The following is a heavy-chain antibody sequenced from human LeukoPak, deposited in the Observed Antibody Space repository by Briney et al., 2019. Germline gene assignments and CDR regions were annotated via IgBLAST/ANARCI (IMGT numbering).Heavy chain of an antibody. Sequence: KPGGSLRLSCAASGFTFSSYSMNWVRQAPGKGLEWVSSISSSSSYIYYADSVKGRFTISRDNAKNSLYLQMNSLRAEDTAVYYCASSHGDYYDAFDIWGQGTMVTVSS. D-gene: IGHD4-17*01. CDR1: GFTFSSYS. CDR2: ISSSSSYI. J-gene: IGHJ3*02. CDR3: ASSHGDYYDAFDI. V-gene: IGHV3-21*01.